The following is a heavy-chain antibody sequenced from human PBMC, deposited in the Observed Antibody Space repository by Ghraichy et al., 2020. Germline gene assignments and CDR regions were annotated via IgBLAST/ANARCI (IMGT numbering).Heavy chain of an antibody. Sequence: LSLTCAASGFTFSSYGMHWVRQAPGKGLEWVAVIWYDGSNKYYADSVKGRFTISRDNSKNTLYLQMNSLRAEDTAVYYCARERERYVDTAMVPDYWGQGTLVTVSS. D-gene: IGHD5-18*01. CDR1: GFTFSSYG. V-gene: IGHV3-33*01. J-gene: IGHJ4*02. CDR2: IWYDGSNK. CDR3: ARERERYVDTAMVPDY.